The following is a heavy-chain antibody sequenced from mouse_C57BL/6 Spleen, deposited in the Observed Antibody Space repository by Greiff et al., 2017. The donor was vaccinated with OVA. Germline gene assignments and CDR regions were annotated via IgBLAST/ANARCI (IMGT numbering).Heavy chain of an antibody. CDR3: ASPVVATRYAMDY. J-gene: IGHJ4*01. D-gene: IGHD1-1*01. Sequence: VQLQQSGPELVKPGASVKISCKASGYTFTDYYMNWVKQSHGKSLEWIGDINPNNGGTSYNQKFKGKATLTVDKSSSTAYMELRSLTSEDSAVYYCASPVVATRYAMDYWGQGTSVTVSS. CDR2: INPNNGGT. CDR1: GYTFTDYY. V-gene: IGHV1-26*01.